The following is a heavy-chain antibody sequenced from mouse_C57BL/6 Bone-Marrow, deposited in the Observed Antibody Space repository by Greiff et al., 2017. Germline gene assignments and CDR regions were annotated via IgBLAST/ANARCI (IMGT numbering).Heavy chain of an antibody. J-gene: IGHJ3*01. Sequence: EVQLVESGGGLVQPGGSLKLSCAASGFTFSDYYMYWVRQTPEKRLEWVAYISNGGGSTYYPDTVKGRFTISRDNAKNTLYLQMSRLKSEDTAMYYCAKGLRAAWFAYWGQGTLVTVSA. V-gene: IGHV5-12*01. CDR3: AKGLRAAWFAY. D-gene: IGHD1-1*01. CDR1: GFTFSDYY. CDR2: ISNGGGST.